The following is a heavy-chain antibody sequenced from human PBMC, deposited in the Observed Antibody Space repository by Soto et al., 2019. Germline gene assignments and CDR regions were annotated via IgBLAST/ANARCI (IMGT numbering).Heavy chain of an antibody. D-gene: IGHD2-8*01. Sequence: GASVKVSCKASGDTFTANYIHWVRQAPGQGFEWMGWINPKSGGTKYPQKFQGRVTMTRDTSLSTVYMTLTRLTSDDTAIYYCARGDSTDCSNGVCSFFYNHDMDVWGQGTTVTVSS. CDR3: ARGDSTDCSNGVCSFFYNHDMDV. CDR1: GDTFTANY. J-gene: IGHJ6*02. CDR2: INPKSGGT. V-gene: IGHV1-2*02.